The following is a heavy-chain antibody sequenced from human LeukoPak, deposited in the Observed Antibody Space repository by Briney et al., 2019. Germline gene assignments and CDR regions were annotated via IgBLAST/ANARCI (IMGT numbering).Heavy chain of an antibody. D-gene: IGHD3-3*01. Sequence: PSETLSLTCAVSGGSFSGYYWSWIRQPPGKGLEWIGEIHHTGSTNYNPSLKSRVTISVDTSKNQFSLKLSSVTAADTAVYYCARETYYDFHLNWFDPWGQGTLVTVSS. CDR2: IHHTGST. V-gene: IGHV4-34*01. CDR1: GGSFSGYY. J-gene: IGHJ5*02. CDR3: ARETYYDFHLNWFDP.